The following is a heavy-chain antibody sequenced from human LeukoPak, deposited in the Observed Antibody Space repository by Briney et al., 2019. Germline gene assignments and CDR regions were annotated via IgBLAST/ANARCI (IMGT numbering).Heavy chain of an antibody. V-gene: IGHV3-15*07. CDR3: TTDGYNWNDALTY. CDR2: IKSKTDGGTT. J-gene: IGHJ4*02. Sequence: PGGSLRLSCAASGFTFSSYSMNWVRQAPGKGLEWVGRIKSKTDGGTTDYAAPVKGRFTISRDDSKNTLYLQMNSLKTEDTAVYYCTTDGYNWNDALTYWGQGTLVTVSS. CDR1: GFTFSSYS. D-gene: IGHD1-20*01.